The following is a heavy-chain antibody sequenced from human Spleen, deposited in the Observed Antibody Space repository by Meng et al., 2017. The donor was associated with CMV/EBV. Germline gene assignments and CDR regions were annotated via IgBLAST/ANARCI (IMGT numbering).Heavy chain of an antibody. D-gene: IGHD2-2*02. J-gene: IGHJ3*02. CDR2: IYWNDDK. CDR1: GFSLTTSGVG. V-gene: IGHV2-5*01. CDR3: AHLSGYCSGPNCYTGAFDI. Sequence: SGPTLVKPTQTLTLTCTFSGFSLTTSGVGVGWIRQPPGKALEWLALIYWNDDKRHSPYLKTRLTITKDTSKDQVVLTMTNMDPVDTATYYCAHLSGYCSGPNCYTGAFDIWGQGTIVTVSS.